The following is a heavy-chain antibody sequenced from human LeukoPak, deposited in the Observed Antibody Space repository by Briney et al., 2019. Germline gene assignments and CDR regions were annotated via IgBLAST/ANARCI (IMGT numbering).Heavy chain of an antibody. Sequence: ASVKVSCKASGYTFTSYDINWVRQATGQGLEWMGWMNPNSGNTGYAQKFQGRVTMTRNTSISTAYMELSSLRSEDTAVYYCARSPGLRLGEPIDYWGQGTLVTVSS. CDR3: ARSPGLRLGEPIDY. D-gene: IGHD3-16*01. CDR2: MNPNSGNT. V-gene: IGHV1-8*01. CDR1: GYTFTSYD. J-gene: IGHJ4*02.